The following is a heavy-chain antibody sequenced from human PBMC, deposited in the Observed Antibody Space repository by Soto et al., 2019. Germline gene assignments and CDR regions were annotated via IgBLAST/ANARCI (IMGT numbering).Heavy chain of an antibody. Sequence: ASVKVSCKASGYTFTNFGISWVRQAPGQGLEWMGWISAYNGNTNFAQKFQGRVTMTTDTSTSTAYMELRSLRSEDTAFFYCARGDATKIVVTTYYAMDVWGQGTTVTVSS. CDR1: GYTFTNFG. V-gene: IGHV1-18*01. D-gene: IGHD3-9*01. CDR2: ISAYNGNT. CDR3: ARGDATKIVVTTYYAMDV. J-gene: IGHJ6*02.